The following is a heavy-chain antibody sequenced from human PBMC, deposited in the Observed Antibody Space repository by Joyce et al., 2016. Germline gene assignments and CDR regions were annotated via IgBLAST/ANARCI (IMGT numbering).Heavy chain of an antibody. D-gene: IGHD6-13*01. V-gene: IGHV3-21*01. CDR1: GFALSTYT. J-gene: IGHJ4*02. CDR2: ISDNSRFI. CDR3: GRVDPTEQPIDY. Sequence: EVQLVESGGGLVKPGGSLRLSCAASGFALSTYTMSWVGQAQGKGLEWVSSISDNSRFIYYADSLKGRFTISRDNAKNSLYLQMNSLRAEDTAVYYCGRVDPTEQPIDYWGQGTLVTVSS.